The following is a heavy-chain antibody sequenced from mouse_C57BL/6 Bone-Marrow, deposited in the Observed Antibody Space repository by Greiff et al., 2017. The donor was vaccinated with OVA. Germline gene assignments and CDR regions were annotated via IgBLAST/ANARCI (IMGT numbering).Heavy chain of an antibody. D-gene: IGHD2-1*01. CDR3: ATLYYGNVFWFAY. V-gene: IGHV1-64*01. J-gene: IGHJ3*01. CDR2: IHPNSGST. CDR1: GYTFTSYW. Sequence: QVQLQQPGAELVKPGASVKLSCKASGYTFTSYWMHWVKQRPGQGLEWIGMIHPNSGSTNYNEKFKSKATLTVDKSSSTAYMQLSSLTSEDSAVXYGATLYYGNVFWFAYWGQGTLVTVSA.